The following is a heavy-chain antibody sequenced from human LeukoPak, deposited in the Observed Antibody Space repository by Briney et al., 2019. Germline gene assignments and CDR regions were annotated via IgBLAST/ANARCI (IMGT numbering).Heavy chain of an antibody. CDR1: GGSISSYY. CDR2: IRYSGTT. J-gene: IGHJ4*02. Sequence: SETLSLTCTVSGGSISSYYWSWIRQPPGKGLEWIGYIRYSGTTRYNPSLNSRVTISVDTSKNQFSLKLNSVTAADTAVYYCARVLNDGYSDFWGQGTLVTVSS. D-gene: IGHD3-22*01. V-gene: IGHV4-59*01. CDR3: ARVLNDGYSDF.